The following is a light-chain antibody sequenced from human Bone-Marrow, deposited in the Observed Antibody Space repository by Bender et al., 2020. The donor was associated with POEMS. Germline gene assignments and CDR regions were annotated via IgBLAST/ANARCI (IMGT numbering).Light chain of an antibody. J-gene: IGLJ2*01. Sequence: SYELTQPPSVSVSPGQTASITCSGDKLGDKYVSWYQQRPGQSPVVVIHQDVKRPAGISERFSGSNSGNTATLTISGTQSLDEADYYCQAWDRHSVVFGGGTRLTVL. CDR1: KLGDKY. CDR2: QDV. V-gene: IGLV3-1*01. CDR3: QAWDRHSVV.